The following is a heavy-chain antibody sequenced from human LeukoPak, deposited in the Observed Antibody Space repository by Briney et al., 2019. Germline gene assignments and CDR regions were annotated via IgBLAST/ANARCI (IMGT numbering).Heavy chain of an antibody. CDR1: GYTFTSYG. Sequence: GASVKVSCKASGYTFTSYGISWVRQAPGQGLEWMGWISAYNGNTNYAQKLQGRATMTTDTSTSTAYMELRSLRSDDTAVYYCARLWGSSGYYRLQYAFDIWGQGTMVTVSS. D-gene: IGHD3-22*01. J-gene: IGHJ3*02. V-gene: IGHV1-18*01. CDR2: ISAYNGNT. CDR3: ARLWGSSGYYRLQYAFDI.